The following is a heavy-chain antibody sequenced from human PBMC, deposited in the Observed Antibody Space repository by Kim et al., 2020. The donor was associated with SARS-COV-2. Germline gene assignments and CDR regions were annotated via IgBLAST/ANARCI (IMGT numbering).Heavy chain of an antibody. V-gene: IGHV1-24*01. CDR3: STSCSITSCHWFDP. CDR2: FDPEDGET. Sequence: ASVKVSCKVSGYTLTELSMHWVRQAPGKGLEWMGGFDPEDGETIYAQKFQGRVTMTEDTSTDTAYMELSSLRSEDTALYYCSTSCSITSCHWFDPWGQGTLVIVSS. J-gene: IGHJ5*02. CDR1: GYTLTELS. D-gene: IGHD2-2*01.